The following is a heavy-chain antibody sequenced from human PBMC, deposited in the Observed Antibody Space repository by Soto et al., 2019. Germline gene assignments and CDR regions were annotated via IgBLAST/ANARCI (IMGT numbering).Heavy chain of an antibody. CDR2: IDPSDSYT. Sequence: GESLKISCKGSGYSFTSYWISWVRQMPGKGLEWMGRIDPSDSYTNYSPPFQGHVTISADKSISTAYLQWSSLKASDTAMYYCATLGDYYDSSGSPLYFDYWGQGTLVTVSS. J-gene: IGHJ4*02. CDR3: ATLGDYYDSSGSPLYFDY. CDR1: GYSFTSYW. D-gene: IGHD3-22*01. V-gene: IGHV5-10-1*01.